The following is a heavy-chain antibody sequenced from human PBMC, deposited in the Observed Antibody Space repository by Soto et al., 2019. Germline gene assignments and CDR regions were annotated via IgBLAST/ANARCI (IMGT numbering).Heavy chain of an antibody. Sequence: GGSLRLSCTASGFTFSSYAMSWVRQAPGKGLEWVSAISASDGRTYYADSVKGRFTISRANSKNTMYLQMNSLRAEDTAVYYCAKFGGDSFYWGQGTLVTVSS. V-gene: IGHV3-23*01. J-gene: IGHJ4*02. CDR2: ISASDGRT. CDR3: AKFGGDSFY. CDR1: GFTFSSYA. D-gene: IGHD2-21*02.